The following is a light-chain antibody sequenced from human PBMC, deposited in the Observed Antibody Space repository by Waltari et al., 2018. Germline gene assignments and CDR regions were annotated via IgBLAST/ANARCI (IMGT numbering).Light chain of an antibody. CDR1: DIGDRS. CDR2: YDT. J-gene: IGLJ2*01. V-gene: IGLV3-21*04. Sequence: SYMLTQPPSVSVAPGQTARITWGVDDIGDRSVHWCQQRPGQAPVSVIYYDTDRPSGIPDRFSGSHSGDTATLIISRVEAGDEADYYCQVWDSSRHHVIFGGGTRLTVL. CDR3: QVWDSSRHHVI.